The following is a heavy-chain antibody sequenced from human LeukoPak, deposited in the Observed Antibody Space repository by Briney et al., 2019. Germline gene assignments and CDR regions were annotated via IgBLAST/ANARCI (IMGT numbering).Heavy chain of an antibody. Sequence: GGSLRLSCAASGFTFSSYGMHWVRQAPGKGLEWVAVISYDGSNKYYADSVKGRFTISRGNSKNTLYLQMNSLRAEDTAVYYCAKEDSSGWYRGANWFDPWGQGTLVTVSS. J-gene: IGHJ5*02. CDR2: ISYDGSNK. V-gene: IGHV3-30*18. CDR3: AKEDSSGWYRGANWFDP. CDR1: GFTFSSYG. D-gene: IGHD6-19*01.